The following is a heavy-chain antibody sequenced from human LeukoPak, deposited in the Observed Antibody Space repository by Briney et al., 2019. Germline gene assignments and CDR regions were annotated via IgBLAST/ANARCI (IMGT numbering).Heavy chain of an antibody. J-gene: IGHJ6*02. CDR3: ARTIPFYYGMDV. Sequence: TGGSLRLSCAASGFTFSSPWMHWVRQAPGKGLVWVSRIDSDGSSTSYVDSVQGRFTISRDNAKNTLYLQMNGLRAEDTAVYHCARTIPFYYGMDVWGQGTTVIVSS. D-gene: IGHD2-2*02. CDR1: GFTFSSPW. V-gene: IGHV3-74*01. CDR2: IDSDGSST.